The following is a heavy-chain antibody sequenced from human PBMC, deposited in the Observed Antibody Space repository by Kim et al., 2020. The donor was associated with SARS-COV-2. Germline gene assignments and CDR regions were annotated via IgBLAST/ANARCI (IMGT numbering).Heavy chain of an antibody. CDR2: ISGSGVYS. CDR1: GFTFSNHD. Sequence: GGSLRLSCAASGFTFSNHDMAWVRQAPGKGLEYVSSISGSGVYSFYAESVRGRFTISRDNSRDTVFLQMYHLRADDTALYFCAKKLTTDGPTDYFDFWGQGTLVTVSS. CDR3: AKKLTTDGPTDYFDF. D-gene: IGHD3-10*01. V-gene: IGHV3-23*01. J-gene: IGHJ4*01.